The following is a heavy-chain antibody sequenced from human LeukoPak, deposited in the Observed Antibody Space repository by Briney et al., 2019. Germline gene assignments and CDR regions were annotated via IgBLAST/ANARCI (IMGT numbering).Heavy chain of an antibody. D-gene: IGHD3-3*01. CDR1: GGSISSYY. J-gene: IGHJ4*02. Sequence: SETLSLTCTVSGGSISSYYWSWIRQPPGKGLEWIGYIYYSGSTNYNPSLKSRVTISVDTSKNQFSLKLSSVTAADTAVYYCARERTHYDFWIGYFDYWGQGTLVTVSS. CDR2: IYYSGST. V-gene: IGHV4-59*01. CDR3: ARERTHYDFWIGYFDY.